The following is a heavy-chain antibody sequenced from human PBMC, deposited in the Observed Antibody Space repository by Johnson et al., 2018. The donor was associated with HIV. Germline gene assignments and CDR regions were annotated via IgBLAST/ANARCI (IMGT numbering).Heavy chain of an antibody. D-gene: IGHD3-10*01. CDR2: IRYDGSNK. CDR1: GFTFSSYG. Sequence: QVQLVESGGGLVQPGGSLRLSCAASGFTFSSYGMHWVRQAPGKGLEWVAFIRYDGSNKYSADSVKGRFPISRNNSKNTLYLQMNSLRAEDTAVYYCAKEDYYGSGSTHDAFDIWGQGTMVTVSS. V-gene: IGHV3-30*02. CDR3: AKEDYYGSGSTHDAFDI. J-gene: IGHJ3*02.